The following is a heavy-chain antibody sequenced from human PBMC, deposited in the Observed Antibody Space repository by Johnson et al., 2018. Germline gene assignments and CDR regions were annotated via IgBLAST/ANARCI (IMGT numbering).Heavy chain of an antibody. Sequence: EVQLVETGGAVVQPGGSLRLSCAASGFTFDDNTMHWVRQPPGKGLEWVSLISGGGRNTYYGDSVKGRFTISRDNRRNSMYLQMSSLRTEDTALYHCVKDKNWGFDYWGKGTLVTVSS. J-gene: IGHJ4*02. D-gene: IGHD7-27*01. CDR3: VKDKNWGFDY. V-gene: IGHV3-43*01. CDR2: ISGGGRNT. CDR1: GFTFDDNT.